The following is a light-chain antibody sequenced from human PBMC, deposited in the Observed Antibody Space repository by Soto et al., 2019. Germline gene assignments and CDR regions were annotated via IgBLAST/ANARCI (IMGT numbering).Light chain of an antibody. J-gene: IGKJ1*01. Sequence: EVMMTQFPDTVSVTPGETVTRSCGASQSVRTNLTWYQKRPGQAPRLLIHYSSTRASDIPARFSGSGSGTNFTLAISSLQSEDFAVYYCQQYAYWPETFGQGTKVEIK. V-gene: IGKV3D-15*01. CDR2: YSS. CDR3: QQYAYWPET. CDR1: QSVRTN.